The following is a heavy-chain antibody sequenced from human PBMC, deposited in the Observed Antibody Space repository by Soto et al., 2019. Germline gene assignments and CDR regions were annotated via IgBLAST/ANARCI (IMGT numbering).Heavy chain of an antibody. V-gene: IGHV4-39*01. CDR3: ARVTYYDFWAYYYMDV. Sequence: LCGGSISSSSYYWGWIRQPPGKGLEWIGSIYYSGSTYYNPSLKSRVTISVDTSKNQFSLKLSSVTAADTAVYYCARVTYYDFWAYYYMDVWGKGTTVTVSS. J-gene: IGHJ6*03. D-gene: IGHD3-3*01. CDR2: IYYSGST. CDR1: GGSISSSSYY.